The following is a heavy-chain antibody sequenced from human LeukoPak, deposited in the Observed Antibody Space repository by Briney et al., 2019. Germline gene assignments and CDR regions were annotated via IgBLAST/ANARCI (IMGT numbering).Heavy chain of an antibody. Sequence: GSLRLSCAASGFTFSNAWMSWVRQAPGKGLEWIGEINHSGSTNYNPSLKSRVTISVDTSKNQFSLKLSSVTAADTAVHYCARDRGSWEYPDAFDIWGQGTMVTVSS. CDR3: ARDRGSWEYPDAFDI. D-gene: IGHD3-10*01. V-gene: IGHV4-4*02. CDR2: INHSGST. J-gene: IGHJ3*02. CDR1: GFTFSNAW.